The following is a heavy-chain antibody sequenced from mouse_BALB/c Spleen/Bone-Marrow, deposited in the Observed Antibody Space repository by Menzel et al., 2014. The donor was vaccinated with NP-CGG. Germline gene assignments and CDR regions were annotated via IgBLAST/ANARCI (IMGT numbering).Heavy chain of an antibody. D-gene: IGHD3-1*01. J-gene: IGHJ4*01. V-gene: IGHV5-6*01. CDR1: GFTFSNYG. CDR2: FCSGGSYT. CDR3: ARLAPDYAMNY. Sequence: EVKLVESGGDLVKLGGFLKLSCAASGFTFSNYGMFWVRQTPVKRLEWVATFCSGGSYTYFPDSAKGRSTISSDNAKNTLYLQMNSLKTEDAAMYYCARLAPDYAMNYKGQGTSVTVSS.